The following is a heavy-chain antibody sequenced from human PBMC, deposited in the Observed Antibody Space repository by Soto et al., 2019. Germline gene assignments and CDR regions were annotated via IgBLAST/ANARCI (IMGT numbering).Heavy chain of an antibody. J-gene: IGHJ6*02. CDR1: GFTFSSYP. V-gene: IGHV3-30-3*01. D-gene: IGHD1-26*01. CDR2: ISYDGTDK. CDR3: VRDGGSYFDLYYGMDV. Sequence: QVQLVESGGTVVQPGRSLRLSCAASGFTFSSYPMHWVRQAPGKGLEWVAIISYDGTDKYYADSVKGRFTISRDNSKNTLYLQMNSLRVEDTAVCYCVRDGGSYFDLYYGMDVWGQGTTVTVSS.